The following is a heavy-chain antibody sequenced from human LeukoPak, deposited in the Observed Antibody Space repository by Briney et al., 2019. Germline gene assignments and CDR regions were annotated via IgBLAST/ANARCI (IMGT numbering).Heavy chain of an antibody. CDR1: GFTFSSYW. D-gene: IGHD6-6*01. CDR2: IKHDGSEK. J-gene: IGHJ4*02. Sequence: GGSLRLSCAASGFTFSSYWMNWVRQAPGKGLEWVANIKHDGSEKYYVDSVKGRFTISRDNARNSLYLQMNSLRAEDTAVYYCARMRGSSTRSFDYRGQGTLVIVSS. CDR3: ARMRGSSTRSFDY. V-gene: IGHV3-7*01.